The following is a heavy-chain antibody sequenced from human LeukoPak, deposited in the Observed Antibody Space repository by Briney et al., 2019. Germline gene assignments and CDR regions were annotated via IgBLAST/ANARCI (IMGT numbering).Heavy chain of an antibody. CDR1: GYTFTSYY. D-gene: IGHD6-6*01. CDR3: ARDGGGQLVRNWFDP. CDR2: INPSGGST. V-gene: IGHV1-46*01. J-gene: IGHJ5*02. Sequence: ASVKVSCKASGYTFTSYYMHWVRQAPGQGLELMGIINPSGGSTSYAQKFQGRVTMTRDTSTSTVYMELSSLRSEDTAVYYCARDGGGQLVRNWFDPWGQGTLVTVSS.